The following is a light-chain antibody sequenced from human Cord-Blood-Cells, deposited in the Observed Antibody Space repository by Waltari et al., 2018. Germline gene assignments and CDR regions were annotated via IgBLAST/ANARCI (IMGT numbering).Light chain of an antibody. Sequence: QSALTQPASVSGSPGQSITISCTGTSSDVGSYNLVSWYQQHPGKAPKLMIYEGSKRPSGFSNRFSGSKAGNTASLTISGLQAEDEADYYCCSYAGSWVVGGGTKLTVL. CDR1: SSDVGSYNL. CDR2: EGS. J-gene: IGLJ3*02. CDR3: CSYAGSWV. V-gene: IGLV2-23*01.